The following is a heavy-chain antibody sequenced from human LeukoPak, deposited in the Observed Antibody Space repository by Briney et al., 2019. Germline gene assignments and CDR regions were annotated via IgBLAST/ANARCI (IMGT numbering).Heavy chain of an antibody. J-gene: IGHJ5*02. V-gene: IGHV1-2*02. Sequence: EASVKVSCKASGYIFTGYYMHWVRQAPGQGLEWMGWINPNSGGTNYAQKFQGRVTMTRDTSISTAYMELSRLRSDDTAVYYCARSKKQWLVGPKWFDPWGQGTLVTASS. D-gene: IGHD6-19*01. CDR2: INPNSGGT. CDR1: GYIFTGYY. CDR3: ARSKKQWLVGPKWFDP.